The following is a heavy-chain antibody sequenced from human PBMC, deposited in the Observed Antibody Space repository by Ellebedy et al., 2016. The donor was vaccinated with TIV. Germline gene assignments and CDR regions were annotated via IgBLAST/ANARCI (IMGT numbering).Heavy chain of an antibody. CDR1: GGSISSYY. D-gene: IGHD2-2*01. V-gene: IGHV4-59*12. CDR2: IYYSGST. Sequence: SETLSLXXTVSGGSISSYYWSWIRQPPGKGLEWIGYIYYSGSTNYNPSLKSRVTISVDTSKNQFSLKLSSVTAADTAVYYCARLFSSTVDYWGQGTLVTVSS. J-gene: IGHJ4*02. CDR3: ARLFSSTVDY.